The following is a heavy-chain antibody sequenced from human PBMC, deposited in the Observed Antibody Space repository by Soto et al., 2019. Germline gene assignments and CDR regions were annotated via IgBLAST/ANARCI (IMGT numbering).Heavy chain of an antibody. Sequence: PSVTLSLPCTASASSISSYYWTWIRQPPGKGLEWIGYIYYSGSTNYNPSLKSRVTISVDTSKNQFSLQLSSVIAANTAVYYCAGGVGSSWALFDYVYPGTLVDVSS. D-gene: IGHD6-13*01. CDR3: AGGVGSSWALFDY. J-gene: IGHJ4*02. CDR1: ASSISSYY. CDR2: IYYSGST. V-gene: IGHV4-59*01.